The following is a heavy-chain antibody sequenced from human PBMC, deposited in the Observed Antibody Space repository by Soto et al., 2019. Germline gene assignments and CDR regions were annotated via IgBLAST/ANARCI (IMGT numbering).Heavy chain of an antibody. Sequence: QVQMVQSGAEVKKPGASVKVSCKASGHTFTGHHMHWVRQAPGQGLEWMGLIDLDIGDTKYAQKFQGRSTSPSDTSITTAYMELRGLRSDDTAVYYCGLEPTGTGGFGYWGQGTLVAVS. CDR3: GLEPTGTGGFGY. V-gene: IGHV1-2*02. D-gene: IGHD4-17*01. CDR1: GHTFTGHH. CDR2: IDLDIGDT. J-gene: IGHJ4*02.